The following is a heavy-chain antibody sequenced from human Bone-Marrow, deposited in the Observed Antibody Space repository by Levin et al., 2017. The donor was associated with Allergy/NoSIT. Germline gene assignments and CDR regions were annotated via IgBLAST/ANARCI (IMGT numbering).Heavy chain of an antibody. Sequence: GESLKISCAASGFTFSSYAMSWVRQAPGKGLEWVSVISSSGSTTYYADSVKGRFTISRDNSKNTLYLQMNSLSAEDTAVYYCAKTIYNWNYGGMHSWGQGTLVTVSS. D-gene: IGHD1-7*01. CDR1: GFTFSSYA. J-gene: IGHJ4*02. CDR2: ISSSGSTT. V-gene: IGHV3-23*01. CDR3: AKTIYNWNYGGMHS.